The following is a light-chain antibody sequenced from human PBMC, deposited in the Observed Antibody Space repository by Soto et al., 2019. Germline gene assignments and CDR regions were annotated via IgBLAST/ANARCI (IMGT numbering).Light chain of an antibody. CDR2: GAS. CDR1: QTVGTN. CDR3: QQYNKWPLFT. V-gene: IGKV3-15*01. Sequence: EVVLTQSPATLSVSPGERATLSCRASQTVGTNLAWYQQRPGQAPRLLIYGASTRATGIPARFSGSGSGSEFTLTIGSLQSGDFAVYYCQQYNKWPLFTFGPGTRVDNK. J-gene: IGKJ3*01.